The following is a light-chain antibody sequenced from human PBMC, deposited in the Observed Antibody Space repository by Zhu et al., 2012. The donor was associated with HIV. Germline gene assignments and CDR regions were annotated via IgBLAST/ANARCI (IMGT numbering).Light chain of an antibody. V-gene: IGKV3-11*01. CDR3: QHLTLYPT. CDR1: RSVSSF. Sequence: IVLTQSPATLSLSPGERATVSCRASRSVSSFLAWYQQKPGQAPRLLIYDASKRAAGIPPRFSGSGSGTDFTLTISSLQPEDFATYFCQHLTLYPTFGGGPRWRSN. CDR2: DAS. J-gene: IGKJ4*01.